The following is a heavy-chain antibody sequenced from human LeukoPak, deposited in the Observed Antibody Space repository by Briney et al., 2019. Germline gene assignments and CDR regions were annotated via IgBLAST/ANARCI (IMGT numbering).Heavy chain of an antibody. CDR2: IYTSEST. CDR3: ARTNVLTGTDY. J-gene: IGHJ4*02. Sequence: SETLSLTCTVSGGSISSYYWSWIRQPAGKGLEWIGRIYTSESTNYNPPLKSRVTMSVDTSKNQFSLKLSSVTAADTAVYYCARTNVLTGTDYWGQGTLVTVSS. V-gene: IGHV4-4*07. CDR1: GGSISSYY. D-gene: IGHD3-9*01.